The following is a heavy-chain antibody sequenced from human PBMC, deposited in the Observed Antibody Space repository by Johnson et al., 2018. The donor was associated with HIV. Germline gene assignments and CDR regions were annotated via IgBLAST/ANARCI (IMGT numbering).Heavy chain of an antibody. Sequence: EQLVESGGGLIQPGGSLRLSCAASGFTVSTNYMTWVRQAPGKGLEWVSLIYSGGSTYYADSVKGRFTISRDNSKNTLYLQMNTLRAEDTAVYYCARCIFDAFDIWGQGTMVTVSS. J-gene: IGHJ3*02. D-gene: IGHD3-3*02. CDR3: ARCIFDAFDI. V-gene: IGHV3-53*01. CDR2: IYSGGST. CDR1: GFTVSTNY.